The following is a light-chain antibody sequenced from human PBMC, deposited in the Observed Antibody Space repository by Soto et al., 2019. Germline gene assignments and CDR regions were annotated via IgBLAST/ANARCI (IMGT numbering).Light chain of an antibody. CDR1: QSVSKD. CDR2: DAS. V-gene: IGKV3-11*01. CDR3: QARTSWPPWP. J-gene: IGKJ2*01. Sequence: QSPGTLSLNTGERATRSSGASQSVSKDLAWYRQKPGQAPSLLIYDASTRATGVPARFSGSGSGTDFTLTISSLESEDFAVYYCQARTSWPPWPFG.